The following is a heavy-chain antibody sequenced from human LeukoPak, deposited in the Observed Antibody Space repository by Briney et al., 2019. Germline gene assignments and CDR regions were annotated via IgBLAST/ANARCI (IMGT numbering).Heavy chain of an antibody. V-gene: IGHV3-7*01. Sequence: GGSLRLSCAASGFTFSSYWMSWVRQAPGRGLEWVANIKQDGSEKYYVDSVKGRSTISRDNAKNSLYLQMNSLRAEDTAVYYCARARYFDWDDFDYWGQGTLVTVSS. CDR2: IKQDGSEK. CDR1: GFTFSSYW. CDR3: ARARYFDWDDFDY. J-gene: IGHJ4*02. D-gene: IGHD3-9*01.